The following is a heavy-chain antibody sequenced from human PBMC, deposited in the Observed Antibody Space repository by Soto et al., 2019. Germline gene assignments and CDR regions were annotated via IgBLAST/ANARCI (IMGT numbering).Heavy chain of an antibody. CDR3: ARGRDGDY. CDR1: GYTFTSYG. J-gene: IGHJ4*02. Sequence: QVHLVQSGAEVKKPGASVKVSCKASGYTFTSYGITWVRQAPGQGLEWMGWISAHNGNTDYAQRLQGRVIVTRDTSTSTAYMELRSLRSDDTAVYYCARGRDGDYWGQGALVTVSS. D-gene: IGHD6-6*01. CDR2: ISAHNGNT. V-gene: IGHV1-18*01.